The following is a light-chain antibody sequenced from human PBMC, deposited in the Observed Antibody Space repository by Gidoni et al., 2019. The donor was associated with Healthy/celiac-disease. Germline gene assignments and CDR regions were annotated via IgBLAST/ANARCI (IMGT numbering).Light chain of an antibody. CDR3: QSFDSSLRGPV. CDR2: GNT. CDR1: RPDFGAGYD. J-gene: IGLJ2*01. V-gene: IGLV1-40*01. Sequence: QSALTQPPSISGAPGQSVTISCTGRRPDFGAGYDVHWYQQLPGTTPRLLIYGNTLRPSGVPDRFSASKSGTSASLAITGLQAEDEATYYCQSFDSSLRGPVFGGGTRLTVL.